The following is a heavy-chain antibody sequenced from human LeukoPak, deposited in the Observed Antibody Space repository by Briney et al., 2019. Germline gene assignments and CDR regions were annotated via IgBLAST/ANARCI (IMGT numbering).Heavy chain of an antibody. D-gene: IGHD3-16*01. CDR3: ARGPAGDPFDH. V-gene: IGHV3-48*03. Sequence: WGSLRLSCAASGFTFRNYDMNWVRQAPGKGLEWVSFIGSSGSPIYYADSVKGRFTISRDNANNSLYLQMSSLRVEDTAVYYCARGPAGDPFDHWGQGTLVTVSS. CDR2: IGSSGSPI. J-gene: IGHJ4*02. CDR1: GFTFRNYD.